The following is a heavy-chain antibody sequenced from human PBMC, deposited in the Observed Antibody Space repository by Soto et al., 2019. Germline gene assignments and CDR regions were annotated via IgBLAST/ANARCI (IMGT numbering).Heavy chain of an antibody. CDR3: ARVEPIAARYFDY. Sequence: EVQLVESGGGLVKPGGSLRLSCAASGFTFSSYSMNWVRQAPGKGLEWVSSISSSSSYIYYADSVKGRFTISRDNAKNSLYLQMNSLRAEDTAVYYCARVEPIAARYFDYWGQGTLVNVSS. CDR2: ISSSSSYI. V-gene: IGHV3-21*01. D-gene: IGHD6-6*01. J-gene: IGHJ4*02. CDR1: GFTFSSYS.